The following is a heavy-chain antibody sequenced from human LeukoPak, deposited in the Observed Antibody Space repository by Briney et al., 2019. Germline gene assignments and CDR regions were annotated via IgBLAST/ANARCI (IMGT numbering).Heavy chain of an antibody. Sequence: SETLSLTCAVYGGSFSGYYWSWIRQPPGKGLEWIGEINHSGSTNPNPSLKSRVTISVDTSKNQFSLKLSSVTAADTAVYYCARSSGTGTFSYWGQGTLVTVSS. J-gene: IGHJ4*02. CDR3: ARSSGTGTFSY. V-gene: IGHV4-34*01. CDR2: INHSGST. D-gene: IGHD6-25*01. CDR1: GGSFSGYY.